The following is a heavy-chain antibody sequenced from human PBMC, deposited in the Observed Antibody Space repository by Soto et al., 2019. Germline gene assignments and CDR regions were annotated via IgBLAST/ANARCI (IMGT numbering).Heavy chain of an antibody. V-gene: IGHV3-21*06. CDR1: GFSFRSYY. D-gene: IGHD3-10*01. J-gene: IGHJ4*02. CDR3: ARVGTDYGSGSPYYSDY. Sequence: LRLYCAASGFSFRSYYMNWVRQAPGRGLEWVSSISPSSSFLNYADSVKGRFTISRDNAKSSVNLQMNSLRAEDTAVYYCARVGTDYGSGSPYYSDYWGQGTLVTVSS. CDR2: ISPSSSFL.